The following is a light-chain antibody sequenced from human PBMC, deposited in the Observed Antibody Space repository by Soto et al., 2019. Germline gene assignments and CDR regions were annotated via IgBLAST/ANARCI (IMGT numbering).Light chain of an antibody. V-gene: IGLV1-40*01. CDR2: GNS. J-gene: IGLJ2*01. CDR3: PAYDSSRDGG. Sequence: QSVLTQPPSVSGAPGQRVTISCTGSSSKIGAGHDVHWYQQLPGTAPKLLIYGNSNRPSGVPDRFSGSKSGTSASPAITGLQAEDGADYYCPAYDSSRDGGFGGGNKGTVL. CDR1: SSKIGAGHD.